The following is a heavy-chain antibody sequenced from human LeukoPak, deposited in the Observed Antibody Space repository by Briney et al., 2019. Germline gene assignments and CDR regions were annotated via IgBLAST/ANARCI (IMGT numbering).Heavy chain of an antibody. CDR2: IYSGGST. D-gene: IGHD1-26*01. CDR1: GFTFSDYY. V-gene: IGHV3-53*01. Sequence: GGSLRLSCAASGFTFSDYYMTWIRQAPGKGLEWVSVIYSGGSTYYADSVKGRFTISRDNSKNTLYLQMNSLRAEDTAVYYCARGSSSGKGEAFDIWGQGTMVTVSS. J-gene: IGHJ3*02. CDR3: ARGSSSGKGEAFDI.